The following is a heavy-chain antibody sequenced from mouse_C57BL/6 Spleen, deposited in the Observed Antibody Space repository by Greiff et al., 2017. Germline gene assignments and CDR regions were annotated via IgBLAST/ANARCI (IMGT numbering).Heavy chain of an antibody. J-gene: IGHJ3*01. CDR3: TTWPFPGAY. D-gene: IGHD4-1*01. CDR2: IDPENGDT. Sequence: EVQLQQSGAELVRPGASVKLSCTASGFNIKDDYMHWVKQRPEQGLEWIGWIDPENGDTEYASKFQGKATITADTSSNTAYLQLSSLTSEDTAVYYCTTWPFPGAYWGQGTLVTVSA. V-gene: IGHV14-4*01. CDR1: GFNIKDDY.